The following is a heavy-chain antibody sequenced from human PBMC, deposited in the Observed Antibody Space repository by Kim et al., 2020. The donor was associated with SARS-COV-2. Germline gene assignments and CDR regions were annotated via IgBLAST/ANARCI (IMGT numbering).Heavy chain of an antibody. V-gene: IGHV3-9*01. D-gene: IGHD3-22*01. Sequence: GGSLRLSCAASGFTFGDSAMHWVRQAPGKGLEWVSGISWNSGSIGYVDSVKGRFTISRDNAKNSLYLQMNSLRAEDTALYYCAKASTYYYNSSGYQDHWG. CDR1: GFTFGDSA. J-gene: IGHJ4*01. CDR2: ISWNSGSI. CDR3: AKASTYYYNSSGYQDH.